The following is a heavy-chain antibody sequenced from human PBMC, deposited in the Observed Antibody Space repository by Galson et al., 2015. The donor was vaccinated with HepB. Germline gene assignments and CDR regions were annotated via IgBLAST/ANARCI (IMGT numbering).Heavy chain of an antibody. CDR3: ARFADSSSWYVDY. Sequence: SGAEVKKPGESLRISCKGSGYSFTSYWISWVRQMPGKGLEWMGRIDPSDSYTNYSPSFQGHVTISADKSISTAYLQWSSLKASDTAMYYCARFADSSSWYVDYWGQGTLVTVSP. CDR1: GYSFTSYW. CDR2: IDPSDSYT. V-gene: IGHV5-10-1*01. J-gene: IGHJ4*02. D-gene: IGHD6-13*01.